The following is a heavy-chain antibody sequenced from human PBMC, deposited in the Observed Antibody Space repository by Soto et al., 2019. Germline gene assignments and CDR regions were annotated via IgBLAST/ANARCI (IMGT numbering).Heavy chain of an antibody. Sequence: GGSLRLSCAASGFTFSSYAMHWVRQAPGKGLEWVAVISYDGSNKYYADSVKGRFAISRDNSKNTLYLQMNSLRAEDTAVYYCASSRGYSGYDGYFDYWGQGTLVTVSS. CDR2: ISYDGSNK. J-gene: IGHJ4*02. CDR3: ASSRGYSGYDGYFDY. D-gene: IGHD5-12*01. CDR1: GFTFSSYA. V-gene: IGHV3-30*09.